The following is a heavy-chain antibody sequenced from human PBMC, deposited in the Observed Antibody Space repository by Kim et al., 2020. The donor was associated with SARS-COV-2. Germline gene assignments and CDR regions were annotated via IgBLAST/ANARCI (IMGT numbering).Heavy chain of an antibody. D-gene: IGHD1-1*01. Sequence: ASVKGRFTVSRDNPNNVRFLQLDSLRPEDTAVYYCAREGQSSGRAGTYDVWGRGTLVTVSS. J-gene: IGHJ3*01. V-gene: IGHV3-30*01. CDR3: AREGQSSGRAGTYDV.